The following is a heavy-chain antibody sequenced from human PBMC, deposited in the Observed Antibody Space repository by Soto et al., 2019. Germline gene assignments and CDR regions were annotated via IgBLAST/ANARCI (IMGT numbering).Heavy chain of an antibody. J-gene: IGHJ4*02. CDR2: IWYDGSNK. CDR3: ARDHYDSSGYCDY. CDR1: GFTFSSYA. Sequence: GGSLRLSCAASGFTFSSYAMHWVRQAPGKGLEWVAVIWYDGSNKYYADTVKGRITISRDNSKNTLYLQMNSLRAEDTAVYYCARDHYDSSGYCDYWGQGTLVTVSS. D-gene: IGHD3-22*01. V-gene: IGHV3-33*08.